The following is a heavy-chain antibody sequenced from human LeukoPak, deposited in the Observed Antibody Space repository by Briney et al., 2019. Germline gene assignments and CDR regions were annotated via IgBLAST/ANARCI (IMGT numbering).Heavy chain of an antibody. CDR3: ARDRSHVVVATGFDY. Sequence: GGSLGLSCAASGFTFNNYGMHWVRQAPGKGLEWVAFTWYDGGIKQYADSVKGRFTISRDNSKNTLSLQMNSLRAEDTAVYYCARDRSHVVVATGFDYWGQGTLVSVSS. D-gene: IGHD2-21*02. V-gene: IGHV3-33*01. CDR1: GFTFNNYG. J-gene: IGHJ4*02. CDR2: TWYDGGIK.